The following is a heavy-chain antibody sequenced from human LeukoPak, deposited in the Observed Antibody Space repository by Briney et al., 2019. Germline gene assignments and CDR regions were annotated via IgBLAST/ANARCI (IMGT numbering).Heavy chain of an antibody. CDR2: ISWNSGSI. J-gene: IGHJ4*02. CDR1: GFTFDDYA. D-gene: IGHD6-19*01. CDR3: AKSGQQWLGNFDY. Sequence: GGSLRLSCAASGFTFDDYAMHWVRQAPGKGLEWVSGISWNSGSIGYADSVKGRFTISRDNAKNSLYPQMNSLRAEDTALYYCAKSGQQWLGNFDYWGQGTLVTVSS. V-gene: IGHV3-9*01.